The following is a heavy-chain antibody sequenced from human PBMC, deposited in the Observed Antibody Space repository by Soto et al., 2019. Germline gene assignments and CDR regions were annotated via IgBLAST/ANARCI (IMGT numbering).Heavy chain of an antibody. CDR2: MNPNSGNT. D-gene: IGHD3-3*01. Sequence: QVQLVQSGAEVKKPGASVKVSCKASGYTFTSYDINWVRQATGQGLEWMGWMNPNSGNTGYAQKFQGRFTMTRNTSISTAYMELSSLRSEDTAVYYCARADYDFWSGYFPNWFDPWGQGTLVTVSS. CDR3: ARADYDFWSGYFPNWFDP. CDR1: GYTFTSYD. J-gene: IGHJ5*02. V-gene: IGHV1-8*01.